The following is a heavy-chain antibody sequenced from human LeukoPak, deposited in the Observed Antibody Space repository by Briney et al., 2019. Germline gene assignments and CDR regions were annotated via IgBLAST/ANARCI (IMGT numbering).Heavy chain of an antibody. Sequence: GGSLILSCAASGFSFSDYYMSWIRQAPGKGLEWVSYITGSGSTIYYAGSVKGRFTVSRDNTQNSLYLQMDSLRVEDTAVYYCASEVSSTPDFWGQGTLVTVSS. CDR2: ITGSGSTI. CDR1: GFSFSDYY. V-gene: IGHV3-11*01. D-gene: IGHD5/OR15-5a*01. CDR3: ASEVSSTPDF. J-gene: IGHJ4*02.